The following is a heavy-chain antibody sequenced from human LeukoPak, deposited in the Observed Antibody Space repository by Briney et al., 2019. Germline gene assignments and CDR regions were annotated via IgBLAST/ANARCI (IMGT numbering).Heavy chain of an antibody. D-gene: IGHD2-15*01. CDR2: INQSGST. Sequence: SETLSLTCAVYGGSFSGYYWSWIRQPPGEGLEWIGEINQSGSTNYNPSLERRVTISVDTSRNQFSLKLSSVTAADTAVYYCAEADSSQIPDYWGQGTLVTVSS. CDR1: GGSFSGYY. J-gene: IGHJ4*02. V-gene: IGHV4-34*01. CDR3: AEADSSQIPDY.